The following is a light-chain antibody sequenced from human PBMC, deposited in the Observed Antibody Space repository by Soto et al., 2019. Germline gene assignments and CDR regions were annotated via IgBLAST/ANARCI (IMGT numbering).Light chain of an antibody. Sequence: QSLLTQPPSASGTPWQRVTISCSGTSSNIGSNTVNWYQQLPGTAPKLRIYSDNQRPSGVPDRFSGSKSGISASLAISGLQSEDEADYYCAAWDDSLNGYVFGTGTKVTVL. CDR1: SSNIGSNT. CDR3: AAWDDSLNGYV. V-gene: IGLV1-44*01. J-gene: IGLJ1*01. CDR2: SDN.